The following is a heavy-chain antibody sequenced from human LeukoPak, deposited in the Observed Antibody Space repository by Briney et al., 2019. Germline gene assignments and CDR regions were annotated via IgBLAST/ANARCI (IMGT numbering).Heavy chain of an antibody. V-gene: IGHV3-11*04. J-gene: IGHJ4*02. CDR1: GFPFSDYY. D-gene: IGHD3-3*01. CDR2: ISSSGSTI. Sequence: GGSLRLSCAASGFPFSDYYMSWIRQAPGKGLEWVSYISSSGSTIYYADSVKGRFTISRDNAKNSLYLQMNSLRAEDTAVYYCARDPTIFGVVTPYDYWGQGTLVTVSS. CDR3: ARDPTIFGVVTPYDY.